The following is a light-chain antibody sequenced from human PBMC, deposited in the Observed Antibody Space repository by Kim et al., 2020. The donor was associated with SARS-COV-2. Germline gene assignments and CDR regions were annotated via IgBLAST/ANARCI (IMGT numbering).Light chain of an antibody. CDR1: QSVSSGH. CDR2: GIT. V-gene: IGKV3-20*01. CDR3: QQYAGVPPT. Sequence: SPGDRTPLSCRASQSVSSGHLAWYQQKRGQAPSLIIFGITRRATDIPDRFSGSGAGTDFTLTISRLEPEDSAIYYCQQYAGVPPTFGQGTKVDIK. J-gene: IGKJ1*01.